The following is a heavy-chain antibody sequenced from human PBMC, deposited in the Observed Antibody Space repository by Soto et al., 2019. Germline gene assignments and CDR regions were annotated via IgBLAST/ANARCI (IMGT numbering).Heavy chain of an antibody. CDR1: GGSISSYF. V-gene: IGHV4-59*01. D-gene: IGHD2-2*01. J-gene: IGHJ6*03. Sequence: QVQLQESGPGLVKPSETLSLTCTVSGGSISSYFWSWIRQPPGKGLEWIGSFYYSWSTNYNPSLKSRVTISVDTSKNQFSLKLNSVTAADTAMYYCASHLGYCSSATCPLLYYYLDVWGKGTAVTVSS. CDR2: FYYSWST. CDR3: ASHLGYCSSATCPLLYYYLDV.